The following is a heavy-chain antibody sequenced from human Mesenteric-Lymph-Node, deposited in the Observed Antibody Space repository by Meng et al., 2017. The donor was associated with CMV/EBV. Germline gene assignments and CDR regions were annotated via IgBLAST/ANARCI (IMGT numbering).Heavy chain of an antibody. CDR2: ISAYNGNT. CDR1: GYTFTAYG. J-gene: IGHJ5*02. D-gene: IGHD4-11*01. V-gene: IGHV1-18*01. Sequence: SGYTFTAYGITWVRQAPGQGLEYMGWISAYNGNTNYAQELQGRVTMTTDTSTNTAYMELRSLRSDDTAVYYCARVTMTTAGGGWYDPWGQGTLVTVSS. CDR3: ARVTMTTAGGGWYDP.